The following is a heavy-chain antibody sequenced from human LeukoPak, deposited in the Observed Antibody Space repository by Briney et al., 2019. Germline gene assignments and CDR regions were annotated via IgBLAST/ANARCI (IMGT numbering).Heavy chain of an antibody. Sequence: ASVKVSCKASGYSFTSYGISWVRQAPGQGLEWMGWISGYNGNTNHGQKFQGRVTMTTDTSTSTAYMELRGLRSDDTAVYYCARVESSDYKCPRDSWGQGTLVTVSS. V-gene: IGHV1-18*01. J-gene: IGHJ4*02. CDR3: ARVESSDYKCPRDS. D-gene: IGHD3-22*01. CDR2: ISGYNGNT. CDR1: GYSFTSYG.